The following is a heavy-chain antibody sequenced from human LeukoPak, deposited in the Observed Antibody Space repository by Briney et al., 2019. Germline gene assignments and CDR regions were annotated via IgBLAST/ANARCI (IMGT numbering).Heavy chain of an antibody. D-gene: IGHD6-13*01. CDR2: IYYSGST. V-gene: IGHV4-59*01. J-gene: IGHJ5*02. CDR1: GGSISSDY. Sequence: SETLSLTCTVSGGSISSDYWSWIRQPPGKVLEWIGYIYYSGSTNYNPSLKSRVTISVDTSKNQFSLKLSSVTAADTAVYYCARDRERKQQLGGGWFDPWGQGTLVTVSS. CDR3: ARDRERKQQLGGGWFDP.